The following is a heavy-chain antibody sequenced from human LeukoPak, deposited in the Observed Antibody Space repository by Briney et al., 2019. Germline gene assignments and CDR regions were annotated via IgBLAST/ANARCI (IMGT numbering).Heavy chain of an antibody. V-gene: IGHV3-23*01. D-gene: IGHD1-7*01. CDR1: GFTFSSYA. Sequence: GGSLRLSCAASGFTFSSYAMSWVRQAPGKGLEWVSAISGSGGSTYHADSVKGRFTISRDNAKNSLYLQMNSLRAEDTAVYYCARDPRELGAFDIWGQGTMVTVSS. CDR3: ARDPRELGAFDI. CDR2: ISGSGGST. J-gene: IGHJ3*02.